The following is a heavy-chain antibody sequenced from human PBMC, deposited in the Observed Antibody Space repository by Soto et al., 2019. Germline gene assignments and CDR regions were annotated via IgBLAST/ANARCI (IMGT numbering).Heavy chain of an antibody. CDR2: INPSGGST. Sequence: ASVKVSCKASGYTFTSYYMHWVRQAPGQGLEWMGIINPSGGSTSYAQKFQGRVTMTRDTSTSTVYMELSSLRSEDTAVYYCARTYSGYDPHSFFDYWGQGTLVTVSS. CDR3: ARTYSGYDPHSFFDY. CDR1: GYTFTSYY. J-gene: IGHJ4*02. D-gene: IGHD5-12*01. V-gene: IGHV1-46*03.